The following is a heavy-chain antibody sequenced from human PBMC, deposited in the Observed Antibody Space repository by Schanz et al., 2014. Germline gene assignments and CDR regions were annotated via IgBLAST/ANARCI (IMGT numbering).Heavy chain of an antibody. D-gene: IGHD6-13*01. CDR3: ARDGVDAAAGGNY. CDR1: GYTFVSYS. V-gene: IGHV1-46*03. J-gene: IGHJ4*02. Sequence: QVQLVQSGAEVKKPGASVKVSCKASGYTFVSYSMHWVRQAPGQGLEWMGIINPSGGGTSYALRFQDRVTVTRDTSRSTVYMESSSLRSEDTAVYYCARDGVDAAAGGNYWGQGTLVTVSS. CDR2: INPSGGGT.